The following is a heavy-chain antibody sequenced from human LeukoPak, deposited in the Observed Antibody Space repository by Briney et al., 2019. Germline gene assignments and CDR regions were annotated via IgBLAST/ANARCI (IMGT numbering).Heavy chain of an antibody. CDR3: ATSVSFEWFSPSY. V-gene: IGHV1-24*01. D-gene: IGHD3-3*01. CDR1: GYTLTELS. CDR2: FDPEDGET. Sequence: ASVKVSCKVSGYTLTELSTHWVRQAPGKGLEWMGGFDPEDGETIYAQKFQGRVTMTEDTSTDTAYMELSSLRSEDTAVYYCATSVSFEWFSPSYWGQGTLVTVSS. J-gene: IGHJ4*02.